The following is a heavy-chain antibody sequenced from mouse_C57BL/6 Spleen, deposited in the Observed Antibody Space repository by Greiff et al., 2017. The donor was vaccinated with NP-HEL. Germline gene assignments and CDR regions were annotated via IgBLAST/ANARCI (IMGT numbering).Heavy chain of an antibody. CDR2: FYPGSGSI. CDR3: ARHEVSYYYGSSVMDY. V-gene: IGHV1-62-2*01. J-gene: IGHJ4*01. CDR1: GYTFTEYT. Sequence: VQRVESGAELVKPGASVKLSCKASGYTFTEYTIHWVKQRSGQGLEWIGWFYPGSGSIKYNEKFKDKATLTADKSSSTVYMELSRLTSEDSAVYFCARHEVSYYYGSSVMDYWGQGTSVTVSS. D-gene: IGHD1-1*01.